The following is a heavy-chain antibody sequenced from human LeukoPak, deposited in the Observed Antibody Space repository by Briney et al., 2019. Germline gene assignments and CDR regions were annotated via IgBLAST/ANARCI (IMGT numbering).Heavy chain of an antibody. V-gene: IGHV4-39*01. CDR2: VYSGTT. Sequence: PSQTLSLTCTVSGGPISSGGYYWSWIRQPPGKGLEWIGSVYSGTTYHNPSLKSRVAISVDTSKNQFSLKLSSVTAADTAVYYCARHHSNTLVWGKGTTVTVSS. CDR1: GGPISSGGYY. D-gene: IGHD2-15*01. J-gene: IGHJ6*04. CDR3: ARHHSNTLV.